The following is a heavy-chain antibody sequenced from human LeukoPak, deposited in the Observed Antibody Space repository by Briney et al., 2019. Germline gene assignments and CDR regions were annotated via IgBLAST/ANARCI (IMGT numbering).Heavy chain of an antibody. CDR1: GDTLNIFD. V-gene: IGHV1-69*05. CDR3: AKATVRSSDFWRKGEHWFDR. D-gene: IGHD3-3*01. J-gene: IGHJ5*02. CDR2: IIPLTGRG. Sequence: ASVKVSCKSSGDTLNIFDINWVRQALGQGLDWMGKIIPLTGRGNYAQKFQGRVTMTTDESTSTVFMEMSNLGSEDTAVYYCAKATVRSSDFWRKGEHWFDRWGQGTLVTVSS.